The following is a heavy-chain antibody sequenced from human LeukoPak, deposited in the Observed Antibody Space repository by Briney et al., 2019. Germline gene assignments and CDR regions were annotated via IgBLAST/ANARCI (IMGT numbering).Heavy chain of an antibody. CDR2: IYYSGST. D-gene: IGHD6-19*01. CDR1: GGSISSYY. J-gene: IGHJ2*01. CDR3: ARPYSSGWYNWYFDD. V-gene: IGHV4-59*08. Sequence: SETLSLTCTVSGGSISSYYWSWIRQPPGKGLEWIGNIYYSGSTNYNPSLKSRVTISVDTSKNQFSLKLSSVTAADTAVYYCARPYSSGWYNWYFDDWGRGTLVTVSS.